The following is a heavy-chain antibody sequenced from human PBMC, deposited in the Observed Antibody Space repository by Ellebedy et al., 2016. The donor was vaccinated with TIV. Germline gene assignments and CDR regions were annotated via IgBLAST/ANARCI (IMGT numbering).Heavy chain of an antibody. CDR1: GFTFSSFG. D-gene: IGHD3-22*01. CDR2: IWYDGTEK. Sequence: PGGSLRLSCAASGFTFSSFGMPWVRQAPGKGMGWVAVIWYDGTEKYYADSVKGRFTISRDNSRNTLNLQMNSLRPEDTAVYYCERDYSYDSGGSMPGYWGQGTLVTVSS. J-gene: IGHJ4*02. V-gene: IGHV3-33*08. CDR3: ERDYSYDSGGSMPGY.